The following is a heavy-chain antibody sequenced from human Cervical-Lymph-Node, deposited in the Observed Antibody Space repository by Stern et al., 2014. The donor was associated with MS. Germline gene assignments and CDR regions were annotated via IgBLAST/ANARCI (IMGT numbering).Heavy chain of an antibody. CDR1: GYTFTGYY. J-gene: IGHJ4*02. CDR2: INPNSGGT. CDR3: ARGRMFSSGWYIIDDY. D-gene: IGHD6-19*01. V-gene: IGHV1-2*02. Sequence: QLVQSGAEVKKPGASVKVSCKASGYTFTGYYMHWVRQVPGQGLEWMGWINPNSGGTNYAQNFQGRVTMTRDTSISTAYMELSRLRSDDTAVYYCARGRMFSSGWYIIDDYWGQGTLVTVSS.